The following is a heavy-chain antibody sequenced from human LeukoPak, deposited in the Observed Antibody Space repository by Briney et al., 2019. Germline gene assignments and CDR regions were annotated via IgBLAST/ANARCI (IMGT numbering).Heavy chain of an antibody. CDR2: INTSGST. Sequence: SETLSLTCTVSGGSISSYYWTWIRQSAGKGLEWIGRINTSGSTNYNPSLRSRVTMSVNTSKNQFSLNLSSVTAADTAVYYCARRRMPGVSGGCCWFDPWGQGTLVTVSS. V-gene: IGHV4-4*07. CDR1: GGSISSYY. CDR3: ARRRMPGVSGGCCWFDP. D-gene: IGHD3-16*01. J-gene: IGHJ5*02.